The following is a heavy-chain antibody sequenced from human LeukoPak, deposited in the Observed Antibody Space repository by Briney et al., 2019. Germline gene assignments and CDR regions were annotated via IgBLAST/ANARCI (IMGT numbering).Heavy chain of an antibody. D-gene: IGHD3-22*01. V-gene: IGHV4-30-2*01. CDR1: GGSISSGGYS. CDR2: IYHSGST. J-gene: IGHJ5*02. CDR3: ARVGEGYYDNNNWFDP. Sequence: PSQTLSLTCAVSGGSISSGGYSWSWIRQPPGKGLEWIGYIYHSGSTYYNPSLKSRVTISVDRSKNQFSLKLSSVTAAGTAVYYCARVGEGYYDNNNWFDPWGQGTLVTVSS.